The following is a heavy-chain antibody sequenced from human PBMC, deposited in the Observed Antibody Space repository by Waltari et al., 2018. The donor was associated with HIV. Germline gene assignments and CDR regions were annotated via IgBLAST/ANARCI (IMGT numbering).Heavy chain of an antibody. J-gene: IGHJ4*02. CDR1: GFTFSAYW. CDR3: ARDRRCSGGSCYYFDY. CDR2: IKPDGSEK. V-gene: IGHV3-7*01. D-gene: IGHD2-15*01. Sequence: EVQLVDSGGGLVQPGGSLRLSCAASGFTFSAYWMSWVRQAPGKGLEWVANIKPDGSEKFYVDSVKGRFTISRDNAKNSLYLQMNSLRADDTAVYYCARDRRCSGGSCYYFDYWGQGTQVAVSS.